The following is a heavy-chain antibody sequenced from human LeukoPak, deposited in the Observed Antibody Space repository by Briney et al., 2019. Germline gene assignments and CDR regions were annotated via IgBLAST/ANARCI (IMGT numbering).Heavy chain of an antibody. V-gene: IGHV3-30*04. CDR1: GFTFSSYA. D-gene: IGHD3-9*01. CDR3: ARSPIYDILTLDY. J-gene: IGHJ4*02. Sequence: GSLRLSCAASGFTFSSYATHWVRQAPGKGLEGVVVISYDGSNKYYADSVKGRFTTSRDNSKNTLYLQMNSLRAEDTAVYYCARSPIYDILTLDYWGQGTLVTVSS. CDR2: ISYDGSNK.